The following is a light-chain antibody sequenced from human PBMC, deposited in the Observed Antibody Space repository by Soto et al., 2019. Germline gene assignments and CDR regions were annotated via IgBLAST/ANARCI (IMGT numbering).Light chain of an antibody. CDR2: VNS. J-gene: IGLJ1*01. V-gene: IGLV1-40*01. Sequence: QSVLTQPPSVSGAPGQRVTISCTGSSSNIGAGYDVHWYQQLPGTAPKLLIYVNSNRPSGVPDRFSGSKSGTSASLAITGLQAEDEADYYCQSYDSRLSVSYVFGTGTQLTVL. CDR1: SSNIGAGYD. CDR3: QSYDSRLSVSYV.